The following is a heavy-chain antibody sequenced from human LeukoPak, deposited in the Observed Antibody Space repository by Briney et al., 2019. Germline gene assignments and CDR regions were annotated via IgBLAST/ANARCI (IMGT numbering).Heavy chain of an antibody. Sequence: GGSLRLSCAASGFTFDDYGMSWVRHAPGKGLEWVSGINWNGGSTGYADSVKGRFTISRDNAKNSLYLQMNSLRAEDTALYYCARGCGSGGSCYYDYYYYYMDVWGKGTTVTVSS. CDR2: INWNGGST. V-gene: IGHV3-20*04. CDR3: ARGCGSGGSCYYDYYYYYMDV. CDR1: GFTFDDYG. D-gene: IGHD2-15*01. J-gene: IGHJ6*03.